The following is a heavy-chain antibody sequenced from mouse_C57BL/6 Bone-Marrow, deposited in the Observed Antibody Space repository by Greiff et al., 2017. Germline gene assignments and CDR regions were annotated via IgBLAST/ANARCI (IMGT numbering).Heavy chain of an antibody. CDR3: ARDDDGYSFAY. J-gene: IGHJ3*01. Sequence: QVQLQQSGAELVRPGASVKLSCKASGYTFTDYYINWVKQRPGQGLEWIARIYPGSGNTYYNEKFKGKATLTAEKSSSTAYMQLSSLTSEDSAVYFCARDDDGYSFAYWGQGTLSLSLQ. CDR1: GYTFTDYY. CDR2: IYPGSGNT. D-gene: IGHD2-3*01. V-gene: IGHV1-76*01.